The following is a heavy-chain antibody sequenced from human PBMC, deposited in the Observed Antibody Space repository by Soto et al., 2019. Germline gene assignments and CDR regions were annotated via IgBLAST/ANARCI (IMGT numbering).Heavy chain of an antibody. CDR3: ARDRAPGLEMGY. V-gene: IGHV1-69*04. D-gene: IGHD1-1*01. Sequence: GASVKVSCKASGGTFSSYTISWVRQAPGQGLEWMGRIIPILGIANYAQKFQGRVTITADKSTSTAYMELSSLRSEDTAVYYCARDRAPGLEMGYWGQGTLVTVSS. CDR2: IIPILGIA. J-gene: IGHJ4*02. CDR1: GGTFSSYT.